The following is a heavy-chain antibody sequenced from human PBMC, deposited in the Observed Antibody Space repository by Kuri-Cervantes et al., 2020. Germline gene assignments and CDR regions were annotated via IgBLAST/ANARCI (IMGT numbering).Heavy chain of an antibody. V-gene: IGHV5-51*01. CDR1: GFRFRNFW. Sequence: GESLKISCKASGFRFRNFWIAWVRQMPGKGLEWMGVIYPDDSDTRYSPSFQGRVTISADKSADTAFLEWTNLKASDSAMYYCARLQFLIYPGSFSVWGQGTSVTVSS. J-gene: IGHJ3*01. D-gene: IGHD3-3*01. CDR3: ARLQFLIYPGSFSV. CDR2: IYPDDSDT.